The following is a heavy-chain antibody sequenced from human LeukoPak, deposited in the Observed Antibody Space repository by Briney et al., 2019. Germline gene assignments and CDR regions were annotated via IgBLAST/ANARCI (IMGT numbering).Heavy chain of an antibody. J-gene: IGHJ2*01. V-gene: IGHV3-7*01. Sequence: RSGGSLRLSCAASGFNFSSYWMNWAPQAPGKGLEGVANIKQGGSEQYYVASVKGRFTISRDNAKNSLYLQMNSLRAEDTAVYYCARGVAADTAMVTLGGYDRGYFDLWGRGTLVTVSS. CDR3: ARGVAADTAMVTLGGYDRGYFDL. CDR1: GFNFSSYW. CDR2: IKQGGSEQ. D-gene: IGHD5-18*01.